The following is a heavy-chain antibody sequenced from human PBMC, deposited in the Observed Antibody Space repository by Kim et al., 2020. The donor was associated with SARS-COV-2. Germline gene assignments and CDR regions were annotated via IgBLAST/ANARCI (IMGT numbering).Heavy chain of an antibody. Sequence: ASGHTYGCNYIHWVRQAPGQRLEWMGRIDANSGDTDYAKRSQGRVAMKVDTSISTAYMELRSLRADDTAVYFCVSGYDSFSLDFWGQGTLAT. V-gene: IGHV1-2*06. CDR1: GHTYGCNY. CDR3: VSGYDSFSLDF. CDR2: IDANSGDT. J-gene: IGHJ4*02. D-gene: IGHD5-12*01.